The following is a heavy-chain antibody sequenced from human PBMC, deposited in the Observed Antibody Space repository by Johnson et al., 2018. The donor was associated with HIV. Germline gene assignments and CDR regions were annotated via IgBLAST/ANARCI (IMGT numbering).Heavy chain of an antibody. CDR3: ASRYTVDAFDI. V-gene: IGHV3-20*04. CDR2: INWNGGSK. J-gene: IGHJ3*02. D-gene: IGHD1-1*01. CDR1: GFTFDDYG. Sequence: VQLVESGGGVVRPGGSLRLSCAASGFTFDDYGMSWVRQAPGKGLEWVSGINWNGGSKGYGDSVKGRFTISRDNAKNTRYLQMNSLRAEDTSVYYCASRYTVDAFDIWGQGTMVTVSS.